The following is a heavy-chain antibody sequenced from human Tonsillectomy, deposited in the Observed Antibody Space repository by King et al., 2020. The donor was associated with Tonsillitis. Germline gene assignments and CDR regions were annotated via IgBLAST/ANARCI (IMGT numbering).Heavy chain of an antibody. D-gene: IGHD3-16*01. V-gene: IGHV3-30*18. CDR1: GFTFANYG. CDR3: AQDGIGLSYWFFDL. Sequence: VQLVESGGGVVQPGTSLRLSCAASGFTFANYGMHWVRQAPGKGLEWVALIAYDASYENYADSVKGRFTISRDNSKNTLYLEMNSLRVEDTAVYYCAQDGIGLSYWFFDLWGRGTLVTVSS. CDR2: IAYDASYE. J-gene: IGHJ2*01.